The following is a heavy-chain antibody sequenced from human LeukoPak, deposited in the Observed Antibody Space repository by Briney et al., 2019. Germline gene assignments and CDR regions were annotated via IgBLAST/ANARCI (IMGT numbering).Heavy chain of an antibody. CDR1: GGSVNSGDYY. CDR2: IYYSGST. Sequence: SETLSLTCTVSGGSVNSGDYYWSWIRQPPGKGLEWIGYIYYSGSTYYNPSLKSRVTISVDTSKNQFSLKLSSVTAADTAVYYCARAHCSSTSCYFGGYYWFDPWGQGTLVTVSS. J-gene: IGHJ5*02. CDR3: ARAHCSSTSCYFGGYYWFDP. D-gene: IGHD2-2*01. V-gene: IGHV4-30-4*01.